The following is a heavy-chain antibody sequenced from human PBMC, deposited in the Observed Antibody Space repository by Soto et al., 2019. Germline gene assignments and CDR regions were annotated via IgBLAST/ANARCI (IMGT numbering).Heavy chain of an antibody. V-gene: IGHV3-48*02. CDR2: IEKSDTFR. CDR1: GFTFSDSS. J-gene: IGHJ4*02. CDR3: ARDWWLTVTYS. D-gene: IGHD4-17*01. Sequence: EVQLVESGGGLVQPGGSLRLSCAASGFTFSDSSMNWVRQAPGKGLEWVSYIEKSDTFREYADSVKGRFTVSRDNAKNLLYLQMNSLRDEDTAVYYCARDWWLTVTYSWGQGTVVTVSS.